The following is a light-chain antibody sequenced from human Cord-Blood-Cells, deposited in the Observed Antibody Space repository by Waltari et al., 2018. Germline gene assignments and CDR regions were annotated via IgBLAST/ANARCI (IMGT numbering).Light chain of an antibody. V-gene: IGLV3-21*03. CDR2: DES. CDR3: QVWDSSSDHYV. CDR1: NIGSKS. Sequence: SYVLNQPPSVSVATGKTDRITCGGNNIGSKSVHWYQHKPGQAPVLVVYDESDRTSGIPERFSGSNSGNTATLTISRVEAGDEADYYCQVWDSSSDHYVFGTGTKVTVL. J-gene: IGLJ1*01.